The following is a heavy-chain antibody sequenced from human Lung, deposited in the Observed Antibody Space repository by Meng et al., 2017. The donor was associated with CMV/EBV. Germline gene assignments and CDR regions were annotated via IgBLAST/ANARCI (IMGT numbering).Heavy chain of an antibody. Sequence: GGPLRLXCKGSGYSFTSYWIGWVRQMPGKGLEWMGIIYPGDSDTRYSPSFQGQVTISADKSISTAYLQWSSLKASDTAMYYCARRGIVASYYFDYWGQGTXVTVSS. D-gene: IGHD1-26*01. CDR2: IYPGDSDT. J-gene: IGHJ4*02. V-gene: IGHV5-51*01. CDR1: GYSFTSYW. CDR3: ARRGIVASYYFDY.